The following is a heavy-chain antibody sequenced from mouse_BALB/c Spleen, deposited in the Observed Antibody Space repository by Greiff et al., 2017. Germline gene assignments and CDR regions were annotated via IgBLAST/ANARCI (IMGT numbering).Heavy chain of an antibody. J-gene: IGHJ3*01. CDR3: ARGDYDWFAY. Sequence: VQLQESGPGLVAPSQSLSITCTVSGSSLTSYGVHWVRQPPGKGLEWLGVIWAGGSTNYNSALMSRLSISKDNSKSQVFLKMNSLQTDDTAMYYCARGDYDWFAYWGQGTLVTVSA. D-gene: IGHD2-4*01. V-gene: IGHV2-9*02. CDR2: IWAGGST. CDR1: GSSLTSYG.